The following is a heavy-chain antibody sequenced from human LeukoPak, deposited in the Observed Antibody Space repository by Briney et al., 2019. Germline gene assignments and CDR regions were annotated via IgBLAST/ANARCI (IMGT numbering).Heavy chain of an antibody. J-gene: IGHJ6*02. Sequence: GGSLRLSCAASGFTFSSYSMNWVRQAPGKGLEWVSYISSSSSTIYYADSVKGRFTISRDNAKNSLYLQMSSLRDEDTAVYYCARNPNAYYDFWSGPGGYYYGMDVWGQGTTVTVSS. CDR3: ARNPNAYYDFWSGPGGYYYGMDV. V-gene: IGHV3-48*02. CDR2: ISSSSSTI. D-gene: IGHD3-3*01. CDR1: GFTFSSYS.